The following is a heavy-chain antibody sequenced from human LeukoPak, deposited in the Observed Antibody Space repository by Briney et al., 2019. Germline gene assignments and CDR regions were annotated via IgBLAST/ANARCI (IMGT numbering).Heavy chain of an antibody. J-gene: IGHJ5*02. CDR2: INSDGSST. D-gene: IGHD3-10*01. CDR3: ATYYYGSGKWYWFDP. CDR1: GFTFSSYW. V-gene: IGHV3-74*01. Sequence: AWGSLRLSCAAHGFTFSSYWMHWVREAPGKSLMWVSRINSDGSSTSYADSVKGRFTISRDNAKNTLYLQMNSLRAEDTAVYYCATYYYGSGKWYWFDPCGQGTLVTVSS.